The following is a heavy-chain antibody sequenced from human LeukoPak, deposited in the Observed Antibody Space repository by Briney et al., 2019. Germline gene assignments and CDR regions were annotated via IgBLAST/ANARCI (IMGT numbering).Heavy chain of an antibody. CDR3: ARDRRSSTSCYRGLDY. V-gene: IGHV3-33*01. Sequence: PGGSLRLSCAASGFTFSSYGMHWVRQAPGKGLEWVAVIWYDGSNKYYADSVKGRFTISRDNSKNTLYLQMNSLRAEDTAVYYCARDRRSSTSCYRGLDYWGQGTLVTISS. CDR2: IWYDGSNK. D-gene: IGHD2-2*02. J-gene: IGHJ4*02. CDR1: GFTFSSYG.